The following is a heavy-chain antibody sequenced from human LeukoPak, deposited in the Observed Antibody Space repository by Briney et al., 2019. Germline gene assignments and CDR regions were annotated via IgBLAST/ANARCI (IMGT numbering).Heavy chain of an antibody. D-gene: IGHD2-15*01. J-gene: IGHJ5*02. CDR3: ARGEGWHCSGSDCFTHWFDP. V-gene: IGHV3-74*01. CDR2: IDNGGSDT. CDR1: GFTFSSFS. Sequence: GGSLRLSCAASGFTFSSFSMNWVRQAPGKGLVWVSRIDNGGSDTGHADSVKGRFTISRDNAKNTLYLQMNSLRAEDTAVYYCARGEGWHCSGSDCFTHWFDPWGQGTLVTVSS.